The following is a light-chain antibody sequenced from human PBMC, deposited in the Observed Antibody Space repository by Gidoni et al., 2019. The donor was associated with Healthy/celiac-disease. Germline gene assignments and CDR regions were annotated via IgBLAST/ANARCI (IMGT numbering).Light chain of an antibody. J-gene: IGKJ1*01. V-gene: IGKV3-20*01. CDR2: GAS. CDR1: QSVSSSY. Sequence: EIVLTQSPGNLSLSPGERATLSCRASQSVSSSYLAWYQQKPGQAPRLLIYGASSRATGIPDRFSGSGSGTDFTLTISRLEPEAFAVYYCQQYGSSPRGTFGQGTKVEIK. CDR3: QQYGSSPRGT.